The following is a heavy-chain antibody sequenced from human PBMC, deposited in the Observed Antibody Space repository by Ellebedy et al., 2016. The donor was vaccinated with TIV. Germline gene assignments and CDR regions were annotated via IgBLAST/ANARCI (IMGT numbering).Heavy chain of an antibody. D-gene: IGHD3-10*01. CDR3: AKNSFGELPY. CDR2: TSYDEGRK. CDR1: GFTFGDYT. J-gene: IGHJ1*01. V-gene: IGHV3-30*07. Sequence: GESLKISXAASGFTFGDYTLNWVRQAPGKGLEWVAVTSYDEGRKFYADSVKGRFTISRDNSKNTLYLQMNSLRADDTAVYYCAKNSFGELPYWGQGTLVTVSS.